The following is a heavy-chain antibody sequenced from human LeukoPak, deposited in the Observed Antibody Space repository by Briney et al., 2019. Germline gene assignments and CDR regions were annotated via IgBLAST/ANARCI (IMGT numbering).Heavy chain of an antibody. J-gene: IGHJ4*02. V-gene: IGHV1-18*01. D-gene: IGHD2-21*01. CDR2: INAGDGNT. Sequence: ASVKVSCKASGYNFISYGISWLRQAPGQGLEWMGRINAGDGNTHYAQKFQDRVTLTTETSTTTAYMELRSLRSDDTAVYYCASDWPVVITDFWGQGTLVTVSS. CDR3: ASDWPVVITDF. CDR1: GYNFISYG.